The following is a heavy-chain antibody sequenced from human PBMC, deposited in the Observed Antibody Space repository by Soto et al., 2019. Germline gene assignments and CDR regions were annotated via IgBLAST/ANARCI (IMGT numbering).Heavy chain of an antibody. V-gene: IGHV4-4*02. CDR3: VRDLGYSGYDII. J-gene: IGHJ4*02. Sequence: SETLSLTCAVSGGSTSSTNWWSWVRQPPGKGLEWIGEIYHTGTTNYNPSLKSRVTISVDKSKNQFSLKLSSVTAADTAVYYCVRDLGYSGYDIIWGQGILVTVFS. CDR1: GGSTSSTNW. CDR2: IYHTGTT. D-gene: IGHD5-12*01.